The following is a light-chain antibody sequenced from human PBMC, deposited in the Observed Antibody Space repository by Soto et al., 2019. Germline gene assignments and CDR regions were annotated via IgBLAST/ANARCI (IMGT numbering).Light chain of an antibody. CDR2: ASS. J-gene: IGKJ1*01. Sequence: DIQMTQSPSSLSASIGDRVTITCRASQNVDNCVSWYQQTPGRAPKLLIYASSTLQSGVPSRFSGSGSGTDFTLSISSLQSEDFAVYYCQQYNNWPLTFGQGTKVEIK. V-gene: IGKV1-39*01. CDR1: QNVDNC. CDR3: QQYNNWPLT.